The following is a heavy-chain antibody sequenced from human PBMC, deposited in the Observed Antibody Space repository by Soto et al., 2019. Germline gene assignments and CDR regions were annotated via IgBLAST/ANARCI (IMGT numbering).Heavy chain of an antibody. CDR2: ISSSSSYT. CDR3: ARDGGMRGYSGYDDY. V-gene: IGHV3-11*06. CDR1: GFTCSDHY. Sequence: GGPLRLSCAASGFTCSDHYMSWLRQAPGKGLEWVSYISSSSSYTNYADSVKGRFTISRDNAKNSLYLQMNSRRAEDTAVYYCARDGGMRGYSGYDDYWGQGTLVSVTS. J-gene: IGHJ4*02. D-gene: IGHD5-12*01.